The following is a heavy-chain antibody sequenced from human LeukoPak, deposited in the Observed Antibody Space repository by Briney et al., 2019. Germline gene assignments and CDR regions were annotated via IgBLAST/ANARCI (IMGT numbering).Heavy chain of an antibody. V-gene: IGHV3-30*02. CDR3: AKDLAWFGDSIYSSFDY. J-gene: IGHJ4*02. Sequence: GGSLRLSCAASGFTFSSYGMHWVRQAPGKGLEWVAFIRYDGSNKYYADSVKGRFTISRDNSKNTLYLQMNSLRAEDTAVYYCAKDLAWFGDSIYSSFDYWGQGTLVTVSS. CDR2: IRYDGSNK. CDR1: GFTFSSYG. D-gene: IGHD3-10*01.